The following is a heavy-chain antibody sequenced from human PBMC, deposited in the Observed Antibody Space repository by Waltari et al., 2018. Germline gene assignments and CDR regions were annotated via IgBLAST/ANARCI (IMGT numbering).Heavy chain of an antibody. J-gene: IGHJ4*02. V-gene: IGHV4-4*07. D-gene: IGHD1-26*01. CDR3: ARGGLDGFDS. CDR2: LYNSGIT. Sequence: QVQLQESGPGLVKPSETLSLTCKVSGTSISNNFWNWVRQPAGKGLEWIGRLYNSGITNYNPSLKIQVTMSPDPSKNQFPLKLNSVPPADTAVYFCARGGLDGFDSWGQGILVTVS. CDR1: GTSISNNF.